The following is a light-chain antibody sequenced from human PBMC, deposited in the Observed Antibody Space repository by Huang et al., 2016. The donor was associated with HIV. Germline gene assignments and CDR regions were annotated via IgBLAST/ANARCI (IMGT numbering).Light chain of an antibody. J-gene: IGKJ5*01. CDR3: QQLHDYPVT. CDR2: AAS. CDR1: QDISTS. V-gene: IGKV1D-13*01. Sequence: AVQLTQFPSSLSASVGDRVVITCRASQDISTSLAWYQQKPGMATNRLSSAASKLQSGVSTRFSGDSAGAYFTLFITNVQPEDVATYYCQQLHDYPVTFGRGTRLDIK.